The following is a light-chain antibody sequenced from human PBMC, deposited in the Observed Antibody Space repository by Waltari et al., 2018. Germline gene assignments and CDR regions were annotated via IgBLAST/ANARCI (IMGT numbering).Light chain of an antibody. CDR2: EVS. V-gene: IGLV2-14*01. CDR1: SSDIGAHTY. Sequence: QSALTQPASVSGSPGPSITSTCTGTSSDIGAHTYVSWYKEHPGKPPKLMVYEVSNLPSGVSNRCSGSKSVNTASLTISGLQAEDEADYYCISYISSTTPYVFGTGTKVTVL. J-gene: IGLJ1*01. CDR3: ISYISSTTPYV.